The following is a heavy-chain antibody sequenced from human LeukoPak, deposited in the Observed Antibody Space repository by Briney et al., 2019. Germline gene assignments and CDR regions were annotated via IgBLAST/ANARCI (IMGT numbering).Heavy chain of an antibody. Sequence: GGSLRLSCAASGFTVSSNYMSWIRQAPGKGLEWVSYISSSGSTIYYADSVKGRFTISRDNAKNSLYLQMNSLRAEDTAVYYCARDPMGVVADGYFDLWGRGTLVTVSS. CDR1: GFTVSSNY. D-gene: IGHD3-22*01. J-gene: IGHJ2*01. V-gene: IGHV3-11*01. CDR2: ISSSGSTI. CDR3: ARDPMGVVADGYFDL.